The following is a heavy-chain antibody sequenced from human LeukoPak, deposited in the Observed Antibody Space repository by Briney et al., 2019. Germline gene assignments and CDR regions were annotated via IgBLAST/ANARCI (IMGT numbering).Heavy chain of an antibody. CDR2: INGDGRNI. CDR3: ARIGDNSGGYSTFYYYYGMDV. CDR1: GFTFSSYW. V-gene: IGHV3-74*01. D-gene: IGHD6-19*01. J-gene: IGHJ6*02. Sequence: GGSLRLSWVASGFTFSSYWMHWVRQDPRKGLVWVSRINGDGRNINYADSVRGRFTISRDNSENTLYLQMNNLRPEDTAVYYCARIGDNSGGYSTFYYYYGMDVWGQGTTVTVSS.